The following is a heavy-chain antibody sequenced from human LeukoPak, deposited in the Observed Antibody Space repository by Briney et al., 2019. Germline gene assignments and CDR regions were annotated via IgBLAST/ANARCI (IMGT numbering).Heavy chain of an antibody. J-gene: IGHJ5*02. CDR3: ASFLWVVGADNWFDP. CDR1: GGSISSSSYS. CDR2: IYYSGST. D-gene: IGHD1-26*01. Sequence: SETLSLTCTVSGGSISSSSYSWGWIRQPPGKGLEWIGSIYYSGSTYYNPSLKSRVTISVDTSKNQFSLKLSSVTAADTAVYYCASFLWVVGADNWFDPWGQGTLVTVSS. V-gene: IGHV4-39*01.